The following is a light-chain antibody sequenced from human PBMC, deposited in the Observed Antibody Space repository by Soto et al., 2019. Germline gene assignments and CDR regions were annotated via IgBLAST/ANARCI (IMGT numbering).Light chain of an antibody. CDR3: QSYDSRNVV. CDR2: EDN. CDR1: SGRIASNH. V-gene: IGLV6-57*04. Sequence: NFMLTQPHSVSESPGKTVTISCTRSSGRIASNHVQWYQQRPGSAPTTVIYEDNQRPSGVPDRFSGSIDRSSNSASLTISGLKTEDEADYYCQSYDSRNVVFGGGTKLTVL. J-gene: IGLJ3*02.